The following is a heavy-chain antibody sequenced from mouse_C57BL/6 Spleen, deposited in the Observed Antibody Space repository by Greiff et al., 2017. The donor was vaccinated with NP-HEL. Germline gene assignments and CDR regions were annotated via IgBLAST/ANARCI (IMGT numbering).Heavy chain of an antibody. CDR1: GYTFTDYE. CDR2: IDPETGGT. D-gene: IGHD3-1*01. J-gene: IGHJ3*01. Sequence: QVQLKQSGAELVRPGASVTLSCKASGYTFTDYEMHWVKQTPVHGLEWIGAIDPETGGTAYNQKFKGKAILTADKSSSTAYMQLSSLTSEDSAVYFCARKGYDEGFAYWGQGTLVTVSA. V-gene: IGHV1-15*01. CDR3: ARKGYDEGFAY.